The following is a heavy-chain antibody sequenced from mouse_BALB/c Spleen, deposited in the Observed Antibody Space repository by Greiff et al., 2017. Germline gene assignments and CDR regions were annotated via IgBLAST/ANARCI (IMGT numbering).Heavy chain of an antibody. CDR3: ARRIYYDYDGVAY. CDR1: GFAFSSYD. D-gene: IGHD2-4*01. J-gene: IGHJ3*01. CDR2: ISSGGGST. V-gene: IGHV5-12-1*01. Sequence: EVKLMESGGGLVKPGGSLKLSCAASGFAFSSYDMSWVRQTPEKRLEWVAYISSGGGSTYYPDTVKGRFTISRDNAKNTLYLQMSSLKSEDTAMYYCARRIYYDYDGVAYWGQGTLVTVSA.